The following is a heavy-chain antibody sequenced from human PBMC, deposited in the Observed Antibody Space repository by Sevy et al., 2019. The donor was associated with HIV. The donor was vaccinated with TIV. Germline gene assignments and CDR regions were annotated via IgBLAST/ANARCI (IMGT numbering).Heavy chain of an antibody. CDR1: GGSISSGDYY. Sequence: SETLSLTCTVSGGSISSGDYYWTWIRQSPGKGLEWIGYIYYSGTTYYNPSHKSRVTISVDTSKNQFSLRLSSLTAADTAVYYSARYCIGISPNNWFAPWGQGTLVTVSS. CDR2: IYYSGTT. V-gene: IGHV4-30-4*01. D-gene: IGHD2-15*01. J-gene: IGHJ5*02. CDR3: ARYCIGISPNNWFAP.